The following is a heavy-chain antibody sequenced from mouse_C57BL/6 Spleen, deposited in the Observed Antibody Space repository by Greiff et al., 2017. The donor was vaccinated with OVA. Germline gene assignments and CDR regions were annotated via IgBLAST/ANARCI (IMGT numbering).Heavy chain of an antibody. V-gene: IGHV5-6*01. D-gene: IGHD2-5*01. J-gene: IGHJ1*03. CDR1: GFTFSSYG. CDR3: ARQGSNYWYFDV. CDR2: ISSGGSYT. Sequence: EVNVVESGGDLVKPGGSLKLSCAASGFTFSSYGMSWVRQTPDKRLEWVATISSGGSYTYYPDSVKGRFTISRDNAKNTLYLQMSSLKSEDTAMYYCARQGSNYWYFDVWGTGTTVTVSS.